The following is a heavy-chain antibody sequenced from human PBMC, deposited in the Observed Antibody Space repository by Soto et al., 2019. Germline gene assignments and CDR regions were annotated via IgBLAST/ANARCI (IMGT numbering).Heavy chain of an antibody. D-gene: IGHD6-19*01. Sequence: PSETLSLTCAVYGGSFSGYYWSWIRQPPGKGLEWIGEINHSGSTNYSPSLKSRVTISVDTSKNQFSLKLSSVTAADTAVYYCARGLLAVAGTGDGRDYWGQGTLVTVSS. CDR3: ARGLLAVAGTGDGRDY. CDR1: GGSFSGYY. J-gene: IGHJ4*02. CDR2: INHSGST. V-gene: IGHV4-34*01.